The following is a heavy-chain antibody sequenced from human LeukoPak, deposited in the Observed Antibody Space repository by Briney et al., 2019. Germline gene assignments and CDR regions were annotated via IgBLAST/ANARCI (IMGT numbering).Heavy chain of an antibody. V-gene: IGHV3-23*01. CDR1: GFSFSDFY. Sequence: GGSLRLSCAASGFSFSDFYMSWVRQAPGKGLEWVSAISGSGGSTYYADSVKGRFTISRDNSKNTLYLQMNSLRAEDTAVYYCAEGFGFDYWGQGTLVTVSS. J-gene: IGHJ4*02. CDR3: AEGFGFDY. D-gene: IGHD3-16*01. CDR2: ISGSGGST.